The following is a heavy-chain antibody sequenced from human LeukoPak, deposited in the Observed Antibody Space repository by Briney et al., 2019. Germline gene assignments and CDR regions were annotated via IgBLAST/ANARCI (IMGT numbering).Heavy chain of an antibody. Sequence: PSESLSLTCTVSGGSISSYYWSWIRQPPGKGLEWIGYIYYSGSTNYNPSLKSRVTISVDTSKNQFSLTLSSVTAADTAVYYCARDPTGTYVDYWGQGTLVTVSS. V-gene: IGHV4-59*01. CDR3: ARDPTGTYVDY. CDR2: IYYSGST. D-gene: IGHD1-1*01. J-gene: IGHJ4*02. CDR1: GGSISSYY.